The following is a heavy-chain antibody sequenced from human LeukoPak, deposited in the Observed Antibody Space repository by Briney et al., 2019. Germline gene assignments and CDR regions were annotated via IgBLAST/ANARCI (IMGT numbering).Heavy chain of an antibody. CDR1: GFPFSSYS. D-gene: IGHD4-17*01. Sequence: GGPLRLSCQASGFPFSSYSLNWVRKAQGKGLDWASSISSSSSYIYYADSVKGRFTISRDNAKNSLYLQMNSLRAEDTAVYYCARGVYYGDYLPIDYWGQGTLVTVSS. CDR2: ISSSSSYI. V-gene: IGHV3-21*01. J-gene: IGHJ4*02. CDR3: ARGVYYGDYLPIDY.